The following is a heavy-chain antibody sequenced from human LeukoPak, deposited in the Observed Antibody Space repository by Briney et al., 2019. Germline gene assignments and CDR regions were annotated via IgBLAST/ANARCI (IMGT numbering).Heavy chain of an antibody. J-gene: IGHJ4*02. CDR3: ARDWGFLGY. V-gene: IGHV4-61*09. D-gene: IGHD3-3*01. CDR1: GGSISSGSYY. Sequence: SETLSLTCTVSGGSISSGSYYWSWIRQPAGKGLEWIGHIYTRGSTNYNPSLKSRLTISVDTSKNQFSLRLSSVTAADTAVYYCARDWGFLGYWGQGTLVTVSS. CDR2: IYTRGST.